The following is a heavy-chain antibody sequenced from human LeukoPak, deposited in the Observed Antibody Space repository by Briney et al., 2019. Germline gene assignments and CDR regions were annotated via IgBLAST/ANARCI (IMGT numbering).Heavy chain of an antibody. V-gene: IGHV3-74*01. CDR3: EQDQGFPLIDY. CDR1: GFTFSGDW. J-gene: IGHJ4*02. CDR2: VNGEGSTT. D-gene: IGHD3-10*01. Sequence: GESLEISCAASGFTFSGDWMHWGRQAPGKGLVWVSCVNGEGSTTEYADSVKGRVTISRGNSKNTLYLRMNSLSAEHTAVYYSEQDQGFPLIDYWGQGTLVTVSS.